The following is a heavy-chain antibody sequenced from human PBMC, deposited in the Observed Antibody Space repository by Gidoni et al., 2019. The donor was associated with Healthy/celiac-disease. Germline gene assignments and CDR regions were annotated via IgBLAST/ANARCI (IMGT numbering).Heavy chain of an antibody. CDR2: ISSSSSTI. D-gene: IGHD2-15*01. V-gene: IGHV3-48*01. Sequence: EVQLVESGGGLVQPGGSLVLSCAASGSTFRSYSMNWVRQAPGKGLEWVSYISSSSSTIYYADSVKGRFTISRDNAKNSLYLQMNSMRAEDTAVYYCARDQDIVAGFDYWGQGTLVTVSS. CDR3: ARDQDIVAGFDY. CDR1: GSTFRSYS. J-gene: IGHJ4*02.